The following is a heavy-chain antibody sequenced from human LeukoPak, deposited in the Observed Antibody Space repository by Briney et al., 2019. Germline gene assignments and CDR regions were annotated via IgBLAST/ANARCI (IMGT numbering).Heavy chain of an antibody. V-gene: IGHV1-2*02. CDR1: GYTFTGYY. CDR3: ARDSKAVADFDY. D-gene: IGHD6-19*01. Sequence: ASVKVSCKASGYTFTGYYMHWVRQAPGQGLEWMGWINPNSGGTNYVQKFQGRVTMTRDTSISTAYMELSRLRSDDTAVYYCARDSKAVADFDYWGQGTLVTVSS. J-gene: IGHJ4*02. CDR2: INPNSGGT.